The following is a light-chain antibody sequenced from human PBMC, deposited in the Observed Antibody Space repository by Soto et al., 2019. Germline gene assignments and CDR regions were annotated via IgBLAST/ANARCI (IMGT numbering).Light chain of an antibody. CDR1: SSDVGAYYH. V-gene: IGLV2-14*03. CDR2: EVS. Sequence: QSVLTQPASVSGSPGQSITISCTGTSSDVGAYYHVSWYRQHPGTAPKLMIYEVSNRPSGVSNRFSGSKSGNTASLTISGLQAEDEAHYYCSSYTSDMTQVLGGGTKLTVL. CDR3: SSYTSDMTQV. J-gene: IGLJ3*02.